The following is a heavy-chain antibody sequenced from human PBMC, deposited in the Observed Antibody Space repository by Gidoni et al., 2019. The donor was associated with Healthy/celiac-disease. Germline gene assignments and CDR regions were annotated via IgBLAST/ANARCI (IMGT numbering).Heavy chain of an antibody. CDR2: IKSKTDGGTT. J-gene: IGHJ5*02. CDR3: TTWNYDFWSGYYVLGGFDP. Sequence: EVQLVESGGGLVKPGGSLRLSCAASGFTFSNAWMSWVRQAPGKGLEWVGRIKSKTDGGTTDYAAPVKGRFTISRDDSKNTLYLQMNSLKTEDTAVYYCTTWNYDFWSGYYVLGGFDPWGQGTLVTVSS. CDR1: GFTFSNAW. D-gene: IGHD3-3*01. V-gene: IGHV3-15*01.